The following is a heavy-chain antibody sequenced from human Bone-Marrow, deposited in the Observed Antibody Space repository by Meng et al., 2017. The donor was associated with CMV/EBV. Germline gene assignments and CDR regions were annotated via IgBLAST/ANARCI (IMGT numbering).Heavy chain of an antibody. V-gene: IGHV1-18*01. D-gene: IGHD6-13*01. CDR1: GYTFTSYG. J-gene: IGHJ4*02. Sequence: ASVKVSCKASGYTFTSYGITWVRQAPGQGLEWMGWISAYNGNTNYAQKLQGRVTMTTDTPTTTAYMELRSLRSDDTAVYYCAREYSSSWRIYFDYWGQGTLVTVSS. CDR2: ISAYNGNT. CDR3: AREYSSSWRIYFDY.